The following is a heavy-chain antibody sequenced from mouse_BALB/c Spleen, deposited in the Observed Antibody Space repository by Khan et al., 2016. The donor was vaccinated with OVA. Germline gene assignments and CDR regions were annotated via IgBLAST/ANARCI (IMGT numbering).Heavy chain of an antibody. D-gene: IGHD2-14*01. CDR2: INTHSGVP. J-gene: IGHJ4*01. CDR3: AIGGAVYYRNDGGAIEY. Sequence: QIQLVQSGPELKKPGETVRISCKASGYTFTTAGIQWVQKMPGKGLKWIGWINTHSGVPKYAEDFKGRFAFSLEISVNTAYLQITNLKNEDTATYFCAIGGAVYYRNDGGAIEYWGQGTSVTVSS. V-gene: IGHV9-4*02. CDR1: GYTFTTAG.